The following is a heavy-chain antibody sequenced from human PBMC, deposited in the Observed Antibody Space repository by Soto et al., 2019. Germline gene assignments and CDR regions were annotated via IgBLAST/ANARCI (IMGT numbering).Heavy chain of an antibody. CDR2: ISAYNGNT. V-gene: IGHV1-18*01. J-gene: IGHJ4*02. D-gene: IGHD3-10*01. CDR1: GYTFTSYG. CDR3: ARDKSMDYGSGSYYPDRTVAFDY. Sequence: ASVKVSCKASGYTFTSYGISWVRQAPGQGLEWMGWISAYNGNTNYAQKLQGRGTMTTDTSTSTAYMELRSLRSDDTAVYYCARDKSMDYGSGSYYPDRTVAFDYWGQGTLVTVSS.